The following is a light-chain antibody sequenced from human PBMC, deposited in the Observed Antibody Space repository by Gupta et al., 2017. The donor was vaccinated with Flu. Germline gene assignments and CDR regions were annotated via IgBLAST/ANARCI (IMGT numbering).Light chain of an antibody. CDR2: SSW. CDR1: QYISSY. V-gene: IGKV1-39*01. Sequence: DIQLTQSPSSLSASVGDRVTITCRASQYISSYLNWYHQKPGQAPSLLIFSSWRLQTGVPSRFGGSGSGGTFSLTINRLRPEEFATYYCQQSVNIRGTFGQGTKLEIK. J-gene: IGKJ2*01. CDR3: QQSVNIRGT.